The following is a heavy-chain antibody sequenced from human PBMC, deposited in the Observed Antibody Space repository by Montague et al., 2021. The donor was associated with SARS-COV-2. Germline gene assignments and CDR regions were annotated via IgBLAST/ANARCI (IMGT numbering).Heavy chain of an antibody. Sequence: SETLSLTCTVSGGSISSSSYYWGWIRQPPGKGLEWIGSIYYGGSTYYNPSLKSRVTISVDTSKNQFSLKLSSVTAADTAVYYCARQGGDIVVVIAIRRPYYFDYWGQGTLVTVSS. V-gene: IGHV4-39*01. J-gene: IGHJ4*02. CDR2: IYYGGST. CDR3: ARQGGDIVVVIAIRRPYYFDY. CDR1: GGSISSSSYY. D-gene: IGHD2-21*01.